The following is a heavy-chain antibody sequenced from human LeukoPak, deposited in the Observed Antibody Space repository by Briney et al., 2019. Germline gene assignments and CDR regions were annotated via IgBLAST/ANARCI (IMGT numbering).Heavy chain of an antibody. CDR2: ITSGSGI. CDR1: GFMFSYYD. J-gene: IGHJ4*02. Sequence: GGSLRLSCAASGFMFSYYDMNCVRQAPGRGLEWISKITSGSGIYYADSVRGRFTISRDNGDNSLYLQMDSLRVEDTAVYYCARDTKIGTAAAGTGYWGQGTLVIVSS. V-gene: IGHV3-69-1*01. CDR3: ARDTKIGTAAAGTGY. D-gene: IGHD6-13*01.